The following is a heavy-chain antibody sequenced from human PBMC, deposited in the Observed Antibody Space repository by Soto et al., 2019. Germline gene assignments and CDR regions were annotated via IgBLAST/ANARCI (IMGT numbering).Heavy chain of an antibody. CDR3: ARVDGYIFDY. CDR2: MNPNTGDT. V-gene: IGHV1-8*01. J-gene: IGHJ4*02. Sequence: QVQLVQSGAEVKKPGASVKVSCKASGYTFISYDINWVRQATGQGLEWMGWMNPNTGDTGYAQKFQGRVTMPTNTSINTANLELSSLRSDDTAVYFCARVDGYIFDYWGQGTLVTVSS. D-gene: IGHD5-12*01. CDR1: GYTFISYD.